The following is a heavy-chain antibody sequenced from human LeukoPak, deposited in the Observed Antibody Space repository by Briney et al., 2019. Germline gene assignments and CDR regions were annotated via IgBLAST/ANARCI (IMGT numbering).Heavy chain of an antibody. Sequence: SETLSLTCAVYGGSFRGYYWSWIRQPPGKGLEWIGEINHSGSTNYNPSLKSRVTISVDTSKNQFSLKLSSVTAADTAVYYCARAHGTAGRVRFDTWGQGTLVTVSS. CDR1: GGSFRGYY. J-gene: IGHJ5*02. CDR3: ARAHGTAGRVRFDT. D-gene: IGHD6-6*01. V-gene: IGHV4-34*01. CDR2: INHSGST.